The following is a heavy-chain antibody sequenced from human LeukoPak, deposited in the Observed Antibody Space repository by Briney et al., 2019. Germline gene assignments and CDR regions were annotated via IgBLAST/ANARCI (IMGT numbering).Heavy chain of an antibody. J-gene: IGHJ3*02. CDR2: MNPNSGNT. V-gene: IGHV1-8*01. D-gene: IGHD3-9*01. Sequence: ASVKVSCKASGYTFTNYDINWVRQATGQGLEWMGWMNPNSGNTGYVQKFQGRVTMTRNTSISTAYMELSSLSSEDTAVYYCATWYYNILTGYKAFDIWGQGTMVTVSS. CDR3: ATWYYNILTGYKAFDI. CDR1: GYTFTNYD.